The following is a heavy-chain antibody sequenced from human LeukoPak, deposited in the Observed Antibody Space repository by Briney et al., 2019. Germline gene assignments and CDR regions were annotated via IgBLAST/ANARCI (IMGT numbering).Heavy chain of an antibody. CDR1: GGSISSSSYY. J-gene: IGHJ6*03. CDR2: IYYSGST. Sequence: SETLSLTCTVSGGSISSSSYYWGWIRQPPGKGLEWIGSIYYSGSTYYNPSLKSRVTISVDTSKNQFSLKLSSVTAADTAVYYCAKSMSSSGWYYYYYYMDVWGKGTTVTVSS. CDR3: AKSMSSSGWYYYYYYMDV. V-gene: IGHV4-39*07. D-gene: IGHD6-19*01.